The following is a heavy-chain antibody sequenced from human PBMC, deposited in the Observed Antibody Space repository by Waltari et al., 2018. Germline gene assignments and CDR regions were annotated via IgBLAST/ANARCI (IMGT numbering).Heavy chain of an antibody. CDR3: AKEGSGYFVPWPQAPDS. J-gene: IGHJ4*02. CDR1: VFTFHDFA. Sequence: VQLVESGGALVKPGGSLSLSCTAPVFTFHDFAMTWVRQTREKGLEWVSSITATGSTTYTSDSLRGRFAISRDNSQNTVYLQMNSLRVEDTAIYYCAKEGSGYFVPWPQAPDSWGQGTWVAVSS. V-gene: IGHV3-23*04. CDR2: ITATGSTT. D-gene: IGHD3-22*01.